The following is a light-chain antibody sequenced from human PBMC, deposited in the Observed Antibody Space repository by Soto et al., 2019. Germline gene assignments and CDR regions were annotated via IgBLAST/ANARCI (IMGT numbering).Light chain of an antibody. CDR2: SVS. CDR1: SSDIGTYDH. J-gene: IGLJ1*01. CDR3: ISYTGSRSYV. V-gene: IGLV2-14*01. Sequence: QSALTQPASVSGSPGQSITISCSGTSSDIGTYDHVAWFQQFPGKTPKLMLYSVSNRPSGVSYRFSGSKSGNTASLTISGLQAEDEADYSCISYTGSRSYVFGTGTKVTVL.